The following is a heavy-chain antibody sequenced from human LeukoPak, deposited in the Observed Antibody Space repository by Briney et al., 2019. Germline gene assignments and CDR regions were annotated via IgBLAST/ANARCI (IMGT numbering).Heavy chain of an antibody. CDR2: ISSSSSYI. CDR3: ARTGYGVRSWFDP. Sequence: GGSLRLSCAASGFTFSSYSMNWVRQAPGKGLEWVSSISSSSSYIYYADSVKGRFTIPRDNAKNSLYLQMNSLRAEDTAVYYCARTGYGVRSWFDPWGQGTLVTVSS. J-gene: IGHJ5*02. D-gene: IGHD5-18*01. V-gene: IGHV3-21*01. CDR1: GFTFSSYS.